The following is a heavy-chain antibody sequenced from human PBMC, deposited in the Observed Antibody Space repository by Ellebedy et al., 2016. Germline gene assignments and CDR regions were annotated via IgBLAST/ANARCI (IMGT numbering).Heavy chain of an antibody. D-gene: IGHD3-3*01. J-gene: IGHJ6*04. CDR2: INSDGSST. CDR3: ANSLRFLELDV. V-gene: IGHV3-74*01. Sequence: GESLKISXAASGFTFRSYWMHWVRQVPGKGLVWVSRINSDGSSTSYADSVKGRFTISRDNAKNTLYLQMNSLRAEDTAVYYCANSLRFLELDVWGKGTTVTVSS. CDR1: GFTFRSYW.